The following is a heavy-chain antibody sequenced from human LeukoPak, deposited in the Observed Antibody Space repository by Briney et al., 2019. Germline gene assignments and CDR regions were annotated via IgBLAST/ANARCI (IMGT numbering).Heavy chain of an antibody. V-gene: IGHV3-23*01. J-gene: IGHJ5*02. CDR2: ISGSGGST. D-gene: IGHD6-19*01. CDR3: AKALIAVAGLSWFDP. Sequence: PGGSLRLSCAASGFTFSSYAMSWVRQAPGKGLEWVSAISGSGGSTYYADSVKGRFTISRDNSKNTLYLQMNSLRAEDTAVYYCAKALIAVAGLSWFDPWAREPWSPSPQ. CDR1: GFTFSSYA.